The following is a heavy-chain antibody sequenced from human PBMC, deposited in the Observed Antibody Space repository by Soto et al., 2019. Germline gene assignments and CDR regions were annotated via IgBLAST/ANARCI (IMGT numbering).Heavy chain of an antibody. D-gene: IGHD3-10*02. CDR1: GASISRTSSY. V-gene: IGHV4-39*01. J-gene: IGHJ2*01. CDR3: ARRANVPSWYFDL. Sequence: QVQLQESGPGLVKPSETLSLTCTVSGASISRTSSYWGWIRQPPGKGLEWIASINYSGTTYYNPSLKSRVTMSVDTSRNQFSLRLTSVTAAGTGIYFCARRANVPSWYFDLWGREKPVIVSS. CDR2: INYSGTT.